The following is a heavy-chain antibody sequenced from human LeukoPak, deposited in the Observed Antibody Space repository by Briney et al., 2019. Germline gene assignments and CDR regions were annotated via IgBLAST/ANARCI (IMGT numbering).Heavy chain of an antibody. Sequence: SQTLSLTCAISGDSVSSNSAAWNWIRQSPSGGLEWLGRTYYRSKWYNDYAPSVRSRITFNPDTSKNEFSLQLSSVTPEDTGVYYCARDSMSDIAAAGTGFDYWGQGTLVTVSS. D-gene: IGHD6-13*01. CDR2: TYYRSKWYN. V-gene: IGHV6-1*01. CDR1: GDSVSSNSAA. CDR3: ARDSMSDIAAAGTGFDY. J-gene: IGHJ4*02.